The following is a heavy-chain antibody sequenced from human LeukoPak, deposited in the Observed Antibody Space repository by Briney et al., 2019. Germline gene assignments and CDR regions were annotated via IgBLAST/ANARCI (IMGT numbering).Heavy chain of an antibody. CDR3: AKAPSGAPEYYYYGMDV. CDR1: GFTFSSYA. D-gene: IGHD3-10*01. J-gene: IGHJ6*02. Sequence: GGSLRLSCAASGFTFSSYAMSWVRQAPGKGLEWVSAISGSGGSTYYADSVKGRFTISRDNSKNTLYLQMNSLRAEDTAVYYCAKAPSGAPEYYYYGMDVWGQGTTVTVSS. V-gene: IGHV3-23*01. CDR2: ISGSGGST.